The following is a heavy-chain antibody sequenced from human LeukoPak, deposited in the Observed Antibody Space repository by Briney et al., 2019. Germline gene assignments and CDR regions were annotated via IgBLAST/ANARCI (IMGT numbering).Heavy chain of an antibody. J-gene: IGHJ4*02. Sequence: PEGSLRLSCAASGFTFSSYAMSWVRQAPGKGLEWVSAISGSGGSTYYADSVKGWFTISRDNSKNTLYLQMNSLRAEDTAVYYCAKDRYGTYAFGDYWGQGTLVTVSS. CDR2: ISGSGGST. CDR3: AKDRYGTYAFGDY. V-gene: IGHV3-23*01. CDR1: GFTFSSYA. D-gene: IGHD3-10*01.